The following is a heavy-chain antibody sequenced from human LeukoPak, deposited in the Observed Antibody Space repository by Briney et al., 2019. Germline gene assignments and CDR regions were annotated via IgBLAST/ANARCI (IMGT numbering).Heavy chain of an antibody. J-gene: IGHJ5*02. D-gene: IGHD3-10*01. Sequence: GESLKISCKGSGYSFTSYWIGWVRQMPGKGLEWMGIIYPGDSDTRYSPSFQGQVTISADKSISTAYLQWSSLTASDTAMYYCARRGYYYGSSTNWFDPWGQGTLVTASS. V-gene: IGHV5-51*01. CDR1: GYSFTSYW. CDR3: ARRGYYYGSSTNWFDP. CDR2: IYPGDSDT.